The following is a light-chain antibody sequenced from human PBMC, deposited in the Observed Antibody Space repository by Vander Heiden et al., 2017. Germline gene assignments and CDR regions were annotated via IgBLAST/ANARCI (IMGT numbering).Light chain of an antibody. Sequence: DIQLTQSPSFLSASVGDRVTITCRASQGISSYLAWYQQKPGKAPKLLIYAASTLQSGVPSRFSGSGSGTEFTLTISSLQPEDFATYYCQQLNSYSSTFGHGTKVDIK. V-gene: IGKV1-9*01. CDR1: QGISSY. CDR3: QQLNSYSST. J-gene: IGKJ3*01. CDR2: AAS.